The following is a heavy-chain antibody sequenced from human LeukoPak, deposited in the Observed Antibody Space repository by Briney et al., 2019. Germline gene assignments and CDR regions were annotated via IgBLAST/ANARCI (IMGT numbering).Heavy chain of an antibody. CDR1: GGSISSSY. Sequence: SETLSLTCNVSGGSISSSYWSWIRQPAGKGLEWIGRIYASGSSNYNPSLKSRVTMSVDTSKNQFSLNLSSVTAADTAVYYCAREGGSSRSLENWGQGTLVTVSP. V-gene: IGHV4-4*07. D-gene: IGHD1-26*01. J-gene: IGHJ4*02. CDR2: IYASGSS. CDR3: AREGGSSRSLEN.